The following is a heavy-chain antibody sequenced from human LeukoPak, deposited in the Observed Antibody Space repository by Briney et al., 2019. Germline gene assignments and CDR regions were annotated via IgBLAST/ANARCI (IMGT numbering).Heavy chain of an antibody. D-gene: IGHD6-6*01. CDR1: GYTFTSYD. Sequence: ASVKVSCKASGYTFTSYDINWVRQATGQGLEWMGWMNPNSGNTGYAQKFQGRVTITRNTSISTAYMELSSLRSEDTAVYYCARKSIAAPPRFDPWGQGTLVTVSS. CDR3: ARKSIAAPPRFDP. J-gene: IGHJ5*02. V-gene: IGHV1-8*03. CDR2: MNPNSGNT.